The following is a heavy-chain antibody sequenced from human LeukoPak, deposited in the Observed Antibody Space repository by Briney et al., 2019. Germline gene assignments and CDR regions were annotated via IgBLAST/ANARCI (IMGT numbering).Heavy chain of an antibody. CDR3: ASSNFSSAAAGTWIY. V-gene: IGHV4-34*01. Sequence: SETLSLTCAVYGGSFSGYYWSWLRPPPGKGLEWIGEINHSGSTNYNPSLKSRVTISVDTSKNQFSLKLSSVTAADTAVYYCASSNFSSAAAGTWIYWGQGTLVTVSS. CDR1: GGSFSGYY. J-gene: IGHJ4*02. CDR2: INHSGST. D-gene: IGHD6-13*01.